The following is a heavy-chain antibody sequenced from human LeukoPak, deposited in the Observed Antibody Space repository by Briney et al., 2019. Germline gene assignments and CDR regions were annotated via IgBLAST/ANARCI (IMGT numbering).Heavy chain of an antibody. CDR1: GFTFGDYS. J-gene: IGHJ4*02. V-gene: IGHV3-49*04. Sequence: GGSLGLSCTASGFTFGDYSMNWVRQAPGKGLEWVGFIRSKTYDGTTEYAASVKVRFTISRDDSKSIAYLQMNSLKTEDTAVYYCTRVAGAAAVYFDYWGQGALVTVSS. D-gene: IGHD6-13*01. CDR2: IRSKTYDGTT. CDR3: TRVAGAAAVYFDY.